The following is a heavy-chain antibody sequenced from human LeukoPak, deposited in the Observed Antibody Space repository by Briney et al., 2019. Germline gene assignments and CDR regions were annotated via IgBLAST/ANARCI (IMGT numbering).Heavy chain of an antibody. CDR2: IYLGGST. Sequence: PSETLSFTCAVSGASISSRNCWSWVRQPPGKGLEWIGEIYLGGSTNYNPSLKSRVTISVDRSKNQFSLKLNSVTAADTAVYYCARAYFYDSSGYYFDYWGQGALVTVSS. CDR3: ARAYFYDSSGYYFDY. J-gene: IGHJ4*02. D-gene: IGHD3-22*01. CDR1: GASISSRNC. V-gene: IGHV4-4*02.